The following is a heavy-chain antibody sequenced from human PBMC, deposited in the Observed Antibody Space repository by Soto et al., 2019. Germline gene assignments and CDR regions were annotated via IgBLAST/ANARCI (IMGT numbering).Heavy chain of an antibody. CDR3: VKEEGIEAMDV. J-gene: IGHJ6*04. CDR2: ITSSGSYV. D-gene: IGHD3-3*02. CDR1: GFTFSRNT. V-gene: IGHV3-21*01. Sequence: PWGSLRLSCVTSGFTFSRNTMNWVRQAPGKGLEWVASITSSGSYVYYADSVKGRFSASRDNAKNSLSLQMDSLRPDDTAIYFCVKEEGIEAMDVWGKGNTVTVSS.